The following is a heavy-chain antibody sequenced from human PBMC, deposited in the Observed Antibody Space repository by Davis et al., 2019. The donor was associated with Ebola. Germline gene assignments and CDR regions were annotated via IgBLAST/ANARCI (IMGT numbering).Heavy chain of an antibody. CDR2: ISSSSNYI. CDR1: VITFSSYA. V-gene: IGHV3-21*01. J-gene: IGHJ4*02. CDR3: ARDRLTYCSGGSCSRFDY. Sequence: GESLKISCTDSVITFSSYAMTWVRQAPGKGLEWVSSISSSSNYIYYADSVKGRFTISRDNAKNSLYLQMNSLRAEDTAVYYCARDRLTYCSGGSCSRFDYWGQGTLVTVSA. D-gene: IGHD2-15*01.